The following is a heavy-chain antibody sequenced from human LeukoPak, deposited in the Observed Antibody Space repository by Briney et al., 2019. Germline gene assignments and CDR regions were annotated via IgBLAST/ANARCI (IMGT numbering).Heavy chain of an antibody. CDR3: ARDRLDYDFWSGYYYYGMDV. J-gene: IGHJ6*02. CDR1: GGSISSGSYY. V-gene: IGHV4-61*02. CDR2: IYISGST. Sequence: SETLSLTCTVSGGSISSGSYYWSWIRQPAGQGLEWIGRIYISGSTNYNPSLKSRVTISVDTSKNQFSLKLSSVTAADTAVYYCARDRLDYDFWSGYYYYGMDVWGQGTTVTVSS. D-gene: IGHD3-3*01.